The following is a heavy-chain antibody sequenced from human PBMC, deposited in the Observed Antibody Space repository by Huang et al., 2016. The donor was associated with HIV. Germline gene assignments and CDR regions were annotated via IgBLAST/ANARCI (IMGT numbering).Heavy chain of an antibody. Sequence: EVQLLESGGGLVQPGGSLRLSCAGSGFTFSSYAMSWVRQAPGKGLEWVSTVSGSGGITYYADSVKGRFTISRENSKNTLYLQMNSLRAEDTAVYYCAKDSYSSSWPQGYDYWGQGTLVTVSS. J-gene: IGHJ4*02. CDR2: VSGSGGIT. D-gene: IGHD6-13*01. CDR3: AKDSYSSSWPQGYDY. V-gene: IGHV3-23*01. CDR1: GFTFSSYA.